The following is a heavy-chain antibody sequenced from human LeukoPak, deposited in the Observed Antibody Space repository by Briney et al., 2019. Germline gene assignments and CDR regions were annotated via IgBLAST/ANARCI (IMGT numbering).Heavy chain of an antibody. J-gene: IGHJ3*01. Sequence: ASVKVSCKASGYTFTSYAMNWVRQAPGQGLEWMGWINPNSGDTNYAQKFQGWVTMTRDTSISTAYMELSRLKADDTAVYYCARGGGWGDTDTFVFWGQGTMLTVSS. V-gene: IGHV1-2*04. CDR2: INPNSGDT. D-gene: IGHD5-18*01. CDR1: GYTFTSYA. CDR3: ARGGGWGDTDTFVF.